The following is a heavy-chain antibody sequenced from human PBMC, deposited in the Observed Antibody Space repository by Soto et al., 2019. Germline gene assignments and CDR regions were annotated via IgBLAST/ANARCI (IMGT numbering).Heavy chain of an antibody. CDR3: PRPGNSSSYYFGA. J-gene: IGHJ4*02. D-gene: IGHD3-22*01. CDR1: GHTFTNSF. Sequence: XSVKVSCKASGHTFTNSFIHLLRQAPGQGPEWMGMIDPSGGATSYALNFEGRVTMTTVTSTTTLYMDLRSLTSDDTAVYFCPRPGNSSSYYFGAWGQGSLVTVSS. CDR2: IDPSGGAT. V-gene: IGHV1-46*01.